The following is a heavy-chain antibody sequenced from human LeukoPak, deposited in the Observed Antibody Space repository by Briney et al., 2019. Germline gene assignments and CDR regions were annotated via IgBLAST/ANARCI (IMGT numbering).Heavy chain of an antibody. CDR2: FYVGGAT. CDR3: ARGDGYNFFDY. Sequence: TGGSLRLSYAASGFTFRHYWMHWVRQAPGKGLEWVSVFYVGGATYYADSVKGRFTIPRDNSENTLYLQMKSLRAEDTAVYYCARGDGYNFFDYWGQGTLVTVSS. V-gene: IGHV3-53*01. CDR1: GFTFRHYW. J-gene: IGHJ4*02. D-gene: IGHD5-24*01.